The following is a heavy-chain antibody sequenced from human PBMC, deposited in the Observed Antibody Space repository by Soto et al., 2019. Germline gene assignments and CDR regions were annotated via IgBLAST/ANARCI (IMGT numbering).Heavy chain of an antibody. Sequence: GESLKISXKGSGYSFTSYWIGWVRQMPGKGLEWMGIIYPGDSDTRYSPSFQGRVTISADKSISTAYLQWSSLKASDTAMYYCAGGGVRGVITRTRDYYGMDVWGQGTTVTVSS. D-gene: IGHD3-10*01. V-gene: IGHV5-51*01. J-gene: IGHJ6*02. CDR2: IYPGDSDT. CDR1: GYSFTSYW. CDR3: AGGGVRGVITRTRDYYGMDV.